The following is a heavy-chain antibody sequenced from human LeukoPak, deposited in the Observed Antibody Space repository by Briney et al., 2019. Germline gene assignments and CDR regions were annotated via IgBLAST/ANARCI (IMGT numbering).Heavy chain of an antibody. CDR3: ARVSGNVYHYYYYGMDV. J-gene: IGHJ6*02. CDR1: GYTFTSYG. Sequence: ASVKVSCKASGYTFTSYGISWVRQAPGQGLEWMGWISAYNGNTNYAQKLQGRVTMTTDTSTSTAYMELRSLRSDDTAVYYCARVSGNVYHYYYYGMDVWGQGTTVTVSS. CDR2: ISAYNGNT. V-gene: IGHV1-18*01. D-gene: IGHD5-12*01.